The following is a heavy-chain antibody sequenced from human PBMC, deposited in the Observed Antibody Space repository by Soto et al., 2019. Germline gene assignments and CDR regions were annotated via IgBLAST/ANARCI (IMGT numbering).Heavy chain of an antibody. CDR1: GYTFTGYY. D-gene: IGHD2-21*01. CDR2: INPNSGGT. CDR3: ARDLCGGDCYSHDAFEI. V-gene: IGHV1-2*04. J-gene: IGHJ3*02. Sequence: ASVKVSCKASGYTFTGYYMHWVRQAPGQGLEWMGWINPNSGGTNYAQKFQGWVTMTRDTSISTAHMELSRLRSDDTAVYYCARDLCGGDCYSHDAFEIWGQGTMVTVSS.